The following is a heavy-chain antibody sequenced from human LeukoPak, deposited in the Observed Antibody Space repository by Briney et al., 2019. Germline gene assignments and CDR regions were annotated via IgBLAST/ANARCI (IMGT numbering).Heavy chain of an antibody. CDR1: GFTVSNNY. CDR2: IYSGGST. V-gene: IGHV3-53*01. J-gene: IGHJ4*02. Sequence: GGSLRLSCAASGFTVSNNYMNWVRQAPGKGLEWVSVIYSGGSTYYADSVQGRFTISRDNSKNTLHLQMNSLRAEDTAVYYCARGQRAAAGSDSWGQGTLVTVSS. D-gene: IGHD6-13*01. CDR3: ARGQRAAAGSDS.